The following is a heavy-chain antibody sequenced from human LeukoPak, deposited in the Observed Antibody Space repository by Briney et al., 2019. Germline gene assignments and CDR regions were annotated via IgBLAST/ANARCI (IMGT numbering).Heavy chain of an antibody. Sequence: GGSLRLSCAASGFTFSSYWMNWARQAPGKGLEWVASINHNGNVNYYVDSVKGRFTISRDNAKNSLYLQMSNLKAEDTAVYFCARGGGLDVWGQGATVTVSS. V-gene: IGHV3-7*03. J-gene: IGHJ6*02. D-gene: IGHD3-16*01. CDR3: ARGGGLDV. CDR1: GFTFSSYW. CDR2: INHNGNVN.